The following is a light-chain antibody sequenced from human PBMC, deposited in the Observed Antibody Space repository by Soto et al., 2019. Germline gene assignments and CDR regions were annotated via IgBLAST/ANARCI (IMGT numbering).Light chain of an antibody. CDR3: QQYNSHRT. Sequence: DIQMTQSPSTLSASVGDRVTITCRASQSISSWLAWYQQKPGKAPRLLIYDASNLESGVPSRFSGSGSGTEFTLTISSLQTDDFAPYYCQQYNSHRTFGQGTKVDIX. CDR2: DAS. V-gene: IGKV1-5*01. J-gene: IGKJ1*01. CDR1: QSISSW.